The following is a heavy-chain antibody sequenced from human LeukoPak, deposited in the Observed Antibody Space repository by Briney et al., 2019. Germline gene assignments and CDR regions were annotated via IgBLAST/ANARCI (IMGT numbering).Heavy chain of an antibody. CDR3: ASHSSGWQQTYFDY. D-gene: IGHD6-19*01. CDR2: INPSGGSI. CDR1: GYTFTSYY. V-gene: IGHV1-46*01. J-gene: IGHJ4*02. Sequence: ASVKVSCKASGYTFTSYYIHWVRQAPGQGLEWMGRINPSGGSITYAQKFQGRVSMTRDTSTSTVHMELSSLRSEDTAVYYCASHSSGWQQTYFDYWGQGTLVTVSS.